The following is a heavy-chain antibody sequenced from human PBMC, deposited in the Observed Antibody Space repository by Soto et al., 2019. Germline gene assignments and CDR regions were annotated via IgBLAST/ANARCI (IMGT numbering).Heavy chain of an antibody. CDR1: GGTFNDFV. CDR3: AGRCASTTCPGHFEY. V-gene: IGHV1-69*06. D-gene: IGHD2-2*01. Sequence: PVRVSCSSSGGTFNDFVVSWVPQAPREGLEWMGGILPIFATANYAQKFQGRVTSTADKATSTAYMELTSLRSEDTAVNDCAGRCASTTCPGHFEYWAQGTVVTVS. CDR2: ILPIFATA. J-gene: IGHJ4*02.